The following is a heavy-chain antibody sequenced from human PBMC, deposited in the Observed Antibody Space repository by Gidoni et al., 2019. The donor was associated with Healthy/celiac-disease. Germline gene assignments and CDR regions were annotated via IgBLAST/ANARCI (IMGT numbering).Heavy chain of an antibody. Sequence: EVQLVESGGGLVQPGGSLRLSCAASGFTFSSYWMHWVRQAPGKGLVLVSRINSDGSSTSYADSVKGRFTISRDNAKNTLYLQMNSLRAEDTAVYYCARGDYSSSWLTIGSFDYWGQGTLVTVSS. CDR1: GFTFSSYW. D-gene: IGHD6-13*01. V-gene: IGHV3-74*01. J-gene: IGHJ4*02. CDR3: ARGDYSSSWLTIGSFDY. CDR2: INSDGSST.